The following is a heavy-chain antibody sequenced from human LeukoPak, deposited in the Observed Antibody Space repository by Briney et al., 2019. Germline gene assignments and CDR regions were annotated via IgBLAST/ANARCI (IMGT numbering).Heavy chain of an antibody. J-gene: IGHJ4*02. V-gene: IGHV4-4*02. Sequence: PSETLSLTCTVSGDSINSLDLWSWVRQPPGKGLEWIGEMYLSGTTHSNPSVKSRVTISIDKSKNQFFLNLSSVTAADTAVYYCAGLVGRYSSGLYYYYFDYWGQGTLVTVTS. CDR2: MYLSGTT. CDR1: GDSINSLDL. D-gene: IGHD3-22*01. CDR3: AGLVGRYSSGLYYYYFDY.